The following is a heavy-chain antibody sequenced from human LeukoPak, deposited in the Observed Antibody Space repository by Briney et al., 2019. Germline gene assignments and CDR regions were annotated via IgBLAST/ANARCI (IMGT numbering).Heavy chain of an antibody. Sequence: ASLKVSCKASGYTFTSYGISWVSQAPGQGLEWMGWISAYNGNTNYAQKLQGRVTMTTDTSTSTGSMELRSLRPDDTAVYYCAYVPYGSSTSCKDYWGQGTLVTVS. V-gene: IGHV1-18*01. CDR3: AYVPYGSSTSCKDY. D-gene: IGHD2-2*01. J-gene: IGHJ4*02. CDR1: GYTFTSYG. CDR2: ISAYNGNT.